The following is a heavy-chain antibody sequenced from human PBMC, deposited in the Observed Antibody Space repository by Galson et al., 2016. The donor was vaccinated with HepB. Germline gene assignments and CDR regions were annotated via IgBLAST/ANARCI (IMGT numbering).Heavy chain of an antibody. CDR3: ANQNYNSGADY. V-gene: IGHV3-53*01. CDR1: GFTVSRNY. CDR2: IYSGGDT. D-gene: IGHD3-10*01. J-gene: IGHJ4*02. Sequence: SLRLSCAGSGFTVSRNYLTWVRQAPGKGLEWVSLIYSGGDTYYADALKGRFTLFRDNSKNTLFLQMNSLRAEDTAMYYCANQNYNSGADYWGQGTLVTVSS.